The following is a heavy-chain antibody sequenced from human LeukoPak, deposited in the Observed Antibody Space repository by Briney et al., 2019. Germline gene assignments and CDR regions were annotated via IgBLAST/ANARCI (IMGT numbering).Heavy chain of an antibody. CDR1: GDSTRGSTYY. D-gene: IGHD5-12*01. V-gene: IGHV4-39*01. Sequence: SETLSLTCTVSGDSTRGSTYYWDWIRQAPGKGLEWIGNIYDSGTTHYNPSLKSRVTISGDTSKNQFSLKLNSVTAADTAIYYCATHRRSGSGGSENAFEIWGQGTMVTVSS. CDR2: IYDSGTT. J-gene: IGHJ3*02. CDR3: ATHRRSGSGGSENAFEI.